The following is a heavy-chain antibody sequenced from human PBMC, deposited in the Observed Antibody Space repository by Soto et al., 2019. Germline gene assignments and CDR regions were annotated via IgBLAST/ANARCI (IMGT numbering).Heavy chain of an antibody. CDR2: TYYRSKWYN. Sequence: SQTLSLTCAISGDSLSSNIAAWNWIRQSPSRGLEWLGRTYYRSKWYNDYAVSVKSRITINPDTSKNQFSLQLNSVTPEDTAVYYCARWANWNYVLDYYYYGMDVWGQGTTVTVSS. V-gene: IGHV6-1*01. CDR3: ARWANWNYVLDYYYYGMDV. D-gene: IGHD1-7*01. CDR1: GDSLSSNIAA. J-gene: IGHJ6*02.